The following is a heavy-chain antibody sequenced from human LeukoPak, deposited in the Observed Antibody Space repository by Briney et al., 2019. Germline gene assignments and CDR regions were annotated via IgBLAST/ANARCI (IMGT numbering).Heavy chain of an antibody. J-gene: IGHJ5*02. CDR2: IYYSGST. V-gene: IGHV4-39*07. D-gene: IGHD1-14*01. CDR3: ARVTSRLGWFDP. Sequence: SETLSLTCTVSGGSISSYYWSWIRQPPGKGLEWIGTIYYSGSTYYNPSLKSRVTISVDSSKNQFSLRLSSVTAADTAVYYCARVTSRLGWFDPWGQGTLVTVSS. CDR1: GGSISSYY.